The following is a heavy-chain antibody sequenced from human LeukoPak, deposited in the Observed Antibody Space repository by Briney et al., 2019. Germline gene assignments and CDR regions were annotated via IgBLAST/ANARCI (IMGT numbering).Heavy chain of an antibody. J-gene: IGHJ4*02. CDR2: IYHSGST. D-gene: IGHD3-22*01. CDR3: ARHQHYYDSSGYYYHYFDY. V-gene: IGHV4-39*01. CDR1: GDSISSSTYY. Sequence: SETLSLTCTVSGDSISSSTYYWGWIRQPPGKGLEWIGSIYHSGSTYSNPFLMSRVTLSEDTSKNQFSLNLSSVTAADTAVYYCARHQHYYDSSGYYYHYFDYWGQGTLVTASS.